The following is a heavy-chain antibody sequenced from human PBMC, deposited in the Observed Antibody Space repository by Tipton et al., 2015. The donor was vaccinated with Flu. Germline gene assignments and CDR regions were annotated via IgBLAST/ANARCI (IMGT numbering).Heavy chain of an antibody. CDR3: ASRVSLDYFALGY. Sequence: QLVQSGAEVKKPGASVKVSCKASGYTFTTYGVSWVRQAPGQGLGWMGWISVYNNHTKYAQKFQGRVTMTTDTSTSTAYMELRSLRSDDTAVYYCASRVSLDYFALGYWGQGTLVTVSS. V-gene: IGHV1-18*01. J-gene: IGHJ4*02. CDR2: ISVYNNHT. D-gene: IGHD3-16*01. CDR1: GYTFTTYG.